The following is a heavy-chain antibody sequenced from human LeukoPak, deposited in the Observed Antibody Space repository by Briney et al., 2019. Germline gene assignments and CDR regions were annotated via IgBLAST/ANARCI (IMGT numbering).Heavy chain of an antibody. V-gene: IGHV3-11*03. CDR2: ISSSSSYT. J-gene: IGHJ4*02. Sequence: KPGGSLRLSCAASGFTFSDYYMSWIRQAPGKGLEWVSYISSSSSYTNYADSVKGRFTISRDNAKNSLYLQMNSLRAEDTAVYYCARYNYGSGRKQYYFDYWGQGTLVTVSS. CDR3: ARYNYGSGRKQYYFDY. D-gene: IGHD3-10*01. CDR1: GFTFSDYY.